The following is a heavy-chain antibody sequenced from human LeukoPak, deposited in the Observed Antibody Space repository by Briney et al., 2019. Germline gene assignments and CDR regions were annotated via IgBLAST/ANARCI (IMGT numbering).Heavy chain of an antibody. V-gene: IGHV1-2*02. CDR3: AREYCSGGSCYTIFDY. CDR1: GYTFTGYY. J-gene: IGHJ4*02. CDR2: INPNSGGT. Sequence: ASVKVSCKASGYTFTGYYIHWVRQAPGQGLEWMGWINPNSGGTNYAQKFQGRVTMTRDTSISTAYMELSRLRSDDTAVYYCAREYCSGGSCYTIFDYWGQGTLVTVSS. D-gene: IGHD2-15*01.